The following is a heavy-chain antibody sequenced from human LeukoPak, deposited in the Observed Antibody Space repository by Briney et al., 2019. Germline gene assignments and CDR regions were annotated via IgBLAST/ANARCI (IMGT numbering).Heavy chain of an antibody. Sequence: GASVKVSCKTSGYTFTGYYMNWVRQAPGQGLEWMGWINPNSGGTNYAQKFQGRVTMTRDTSISTAYMELSRLRSDDTAVYYCASFPVAVAGTGYWGQGTLVTVSS. J-gene: IGHJ4*02. CDR1: GYTFTGYY. V-gene: IGHV1-2*02. CDR3: ASFPVAVAGTGY. D-gene: IGHD6-19*01. CDR2: INPNSGGT.